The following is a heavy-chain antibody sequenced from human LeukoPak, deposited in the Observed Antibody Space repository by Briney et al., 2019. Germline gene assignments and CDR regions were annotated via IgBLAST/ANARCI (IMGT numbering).Heavy chain of an antibody. D-gene: IGHD4-17*01. Sequence: SPSETLSLTCTVSGGSISSYYWSWIRQPAGKGLEWIGRIYTSGSTNYNPSLKSRVTMSVDTSKNQFSLKLSSVTAADTAVYYCASTLLMTTVTTDAFDIWGQGTMVTVSS. CDR3: ASTLLMTTVTTDAFDI. CDR1: GGSISSYY. CDR2: IYTSGST. J-gene: IGHJ3*02. V-gene: IGHV4-4*07.